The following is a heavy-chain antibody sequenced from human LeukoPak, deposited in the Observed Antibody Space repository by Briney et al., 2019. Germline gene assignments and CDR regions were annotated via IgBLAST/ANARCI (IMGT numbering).Heavy chain of an antibody. J-gene: IGHJ6*02. CDR1: GFTFSTYE. D-gene: IGHD3-10*01. V-gene: IGHV3-48*03. Sequence: GGSLRLSCAASGFTFSTYEMNWVRQAPGKGLEWLSYISSSGSTTYYADSVKGRFTISRDNAKNTLYLQMNSLRAEDTAVYYCAKDRSGGVTMVRGAHYYYRMDVWGQGTTVTVSS. CDR3: AKDRSGGVTMVRGAHYYYRMDV. CDR2: ISSSGSTT.